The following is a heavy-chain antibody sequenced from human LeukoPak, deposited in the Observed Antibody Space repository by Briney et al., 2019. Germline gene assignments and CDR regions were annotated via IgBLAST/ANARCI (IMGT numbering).Heavy chain of an antibody. Sequence: SVKVSCKASGGTFISYAISWVRQAPGQGLEWMGGIIPIFGTATYAQKFQGRVTITTDESSSTAYMELSSLRSEDTAVYYCATYCSGGSCYDFDYWGQGTLVTVSS. CDR2: IIPIFGTA. V-gene: IGHV1-69*05. CDR3: ATYCSGGSCYDFDY. J-gene: IGHJ4*02. CDR1: GGTFISYA. D-gene: IGHD2-15*01.